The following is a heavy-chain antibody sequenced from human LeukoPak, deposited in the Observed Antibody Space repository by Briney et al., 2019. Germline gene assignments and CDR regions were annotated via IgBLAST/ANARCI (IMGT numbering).Heavy chain of an antibody. J-gene: IGHJ4*02. CDR3: ARRGGYSYGYGY. CDR2: IYDSGST. CDR1: GGSISSYY. V-gene: IGHV4-59*12. Sequence: SETLSLTCTVSGGSISSYYWSWIRQPPGKGLEWIGYIYDSGSTNYNPSLKSRVTISVDTSKNQFSLKLSSVTAADTAVYYCARRGGYSYGYGYWGQGTLVTVSS. D-gene: IGHD5-18*01.